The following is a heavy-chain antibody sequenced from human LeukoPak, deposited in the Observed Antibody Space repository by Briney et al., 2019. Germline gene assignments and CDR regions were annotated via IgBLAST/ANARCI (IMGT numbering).Heavy chain of an antibody. V-gene: IGHV4-59*01. Sequence: SETLSLTCTVSGGSIGSYYWSWIRQPPGKGLEWIGYIYYSGSTNYNPSLKSRVTISVDTSKNQFSLKLSSVTAADTAVYYCASHSEDIVVGPVGGFDPWGQGTLVTVSS. D-gene: IGHD2-2*01. CDR3: ASHSEDIVVGPVGGFDP. CDR1: GGSIGSYY. J-gene: IGHJ5*02. CDR2: IYYSGST.